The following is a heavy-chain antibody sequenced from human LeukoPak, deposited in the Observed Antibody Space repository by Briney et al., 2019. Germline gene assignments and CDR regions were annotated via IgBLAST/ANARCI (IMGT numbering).Heavy chain of an antibody. CDR2: ISGSSVTT. CDR1: GFTFRSYV. CDR3: AKLDYYGNY. V-gene: IGHV3-23*01. Sequence: GGSLRLSCAASGFTFRSYVMSWVRLAPGKGLEWVSTISGSSVTTYYADSVKGRFTISRDNSKNTLYLQMNSLRAEDTAVYYCAKLDYYGNYWGQGTLVTVSS. D-gene: IGHD3-10*01. J-gene: IGHJ4*02.